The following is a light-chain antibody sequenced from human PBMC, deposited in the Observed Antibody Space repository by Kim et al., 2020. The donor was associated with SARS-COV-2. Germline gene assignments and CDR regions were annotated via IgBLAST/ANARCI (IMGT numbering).Light chain of an antibody. Sequence: NFMLTQPHSVSESPGKTVTISCTRSSGSIASNYVQWYQQRPGSAPTTVIYEDNQRPSGVPDRFSGSIDSSSNSASLTISGLKTEDEADYYCQSYDSSNFWVFGGWTQLTVL. V-gene: IGLV6-57*04. CDR1: SGSIASNY. CDR2: EDN. CDR3: QSYDSSNFWV. J-gene: IGLJ3*02.